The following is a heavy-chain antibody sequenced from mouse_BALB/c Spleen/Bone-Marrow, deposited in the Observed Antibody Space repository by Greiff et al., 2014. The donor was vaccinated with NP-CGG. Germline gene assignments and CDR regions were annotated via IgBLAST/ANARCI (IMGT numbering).Heavy chain of an antibody. CDR2: IYPGDGDT. D-gene: IGHD2-3*01. Sequence: QVQLQQPGPELVKPGASVKISCKASGYAFSTSWMNWVKQRPGQGLEWIGRIYPGDGDTNYNGKFKGKATLTADKSSSTAYMQLSSLTSVDSAVYFCAGPDGYRAMDYWGQGTSVTVSS. CDR1: GYAFSTSW. J-gene: IGHJ4*01. CDR3: AGPDGYRAMDY. V-gene: IGHV1-82*01.